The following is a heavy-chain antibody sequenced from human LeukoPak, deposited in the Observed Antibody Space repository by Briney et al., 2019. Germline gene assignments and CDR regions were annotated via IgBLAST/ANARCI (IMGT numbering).Heavy chain of an antibody. Sequence: PSETLSLTCSVSGGSIGSLYWSWIRQPPRKGLEWIGYIYYTGSTNYNPSLKSRVTMFVDMSKNQFSLRLSSVTAADTAVYYCARHRAYSSSSPFDYWGQGTLVTVSS. CDR2: IYYTGST. J-gene: IGHJ4*02. V-gene: IGHV4-59*08. CDR1: GGSIGSLY. CDR3: ARHRAYSSSSPFDY. D-gene: IGHD6-6*01.